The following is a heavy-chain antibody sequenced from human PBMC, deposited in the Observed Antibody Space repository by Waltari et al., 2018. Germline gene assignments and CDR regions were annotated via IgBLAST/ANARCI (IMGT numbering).Heavy chain of an antibody. CDR3: ARDFASTYFFDY. V-gene: IGHV3-33*01. J-gene: IGHJ4*02. Sequence: QVQLVESGGGVVQPGRSLRLSCAASGFDFRGYVMHWVRQAPGKGFGWVAFIWYDGRYEYYADSVKGRFTISSDNSKDTLYLQMNSLRAEDTAVYYCARDFASTYFFDYWGQGTLVTV. CDR1: GFDFRGYV. CDR2: IWYDGRYE.